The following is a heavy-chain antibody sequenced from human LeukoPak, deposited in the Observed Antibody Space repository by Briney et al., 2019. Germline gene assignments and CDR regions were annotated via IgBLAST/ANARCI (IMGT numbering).Heavy chain of an antibody. J-gene: IGHJ4*02. CDR1: GGSIRSSSNY. Sequence: SETLSLTCTVSGGSIRSSSNYWGWIRQPPGKGLDWIGNIYYTGSTYYNPSLKSRVTISVDTSKNQFSLKLSSVTAAYTAVYYCAKLDSSGFLDYWGQGTLVTVSS. D-gene: IGHD3-22*01. V-gene: IGHV4-39*01. CDR3: AKLDSSGFLDY. CDR2: IYYTGST.